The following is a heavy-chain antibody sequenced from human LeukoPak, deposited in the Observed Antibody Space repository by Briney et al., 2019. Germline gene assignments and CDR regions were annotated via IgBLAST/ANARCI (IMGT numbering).Heavy chain of an antibody. CDR3: ARDPGDYYGSGSSDAFDI. CDR1: GFTFSSYA. D-gene: IGHD3-10*01. J-gene: IGHJ3*02. CDR2: ISGNGGST. V-gene: IGHV3-64*04. Sequence: GGSLRLSCAASGFTFSSYAMQWVRQAPGKGLEYVSVISGNGGSTYYADSVKGRFTISRDNSKNTLYLQMNSLRAEDTAVYYCARDPGDYYGSGSSDAFDIWGQGTMVTVSS.